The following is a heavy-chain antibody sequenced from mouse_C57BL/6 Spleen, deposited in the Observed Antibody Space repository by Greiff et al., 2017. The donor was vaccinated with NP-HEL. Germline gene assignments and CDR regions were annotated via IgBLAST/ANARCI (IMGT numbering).Heavy chain of an antibody. CDR1: GYTFTSYG. D-gene: IGHD6-1*01. CDR3: ARRWTADWYFVI. V-gene: IGHV1-81*01. CDR2: IYPRSGNS. J-gene: IGHJ1*03. Sequence: VQLQQSGAELARPGASVKLSCKASGYTFTSYGISWVKQRTGQGLEWIGEIYPRSGNSYYSGKFKGKATLTADKYSSTAYMEPRSLTSEDSAVYFCARRWTADWYFVIWSKVTTVTV.